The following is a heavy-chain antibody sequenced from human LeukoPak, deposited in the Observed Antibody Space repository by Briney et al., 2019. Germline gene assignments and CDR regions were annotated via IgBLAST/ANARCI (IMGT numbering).Heavy chain of an antibody. Sequence: GGSLRLSCAASGFTFSTYGMHWVRQAPGKGLEWVAFIYFDGSNKYYADSVKGRFTISRDSSKNTLYLQMNSLRAEDAALYYCAKALGSGKYYQMDVWGKGTMVTISS. V-gene: IGHV3-30*02. CDR1: GFTFSTYG. CDR3: AKALGSGKYYQMDV. D-gene: IGHD3-10*01. J-gene: IGHJ6*03. CDR2: IYFDGSNK.